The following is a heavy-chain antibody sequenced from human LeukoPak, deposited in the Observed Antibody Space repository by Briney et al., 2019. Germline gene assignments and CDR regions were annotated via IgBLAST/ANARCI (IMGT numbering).Heavy chain of an antibody. CDR2: LTAYNGNT. D-gene: IGHD3-22*01. V-gene: IGHV1-18*01. CDR3: ARDSGYYDSSGYYPYGMDV. CDR1: GYTFTSYG. Sequence: ASVKVSCKSSGYTFTSYGIIWVRQAPGQGLEWMGWLTAYNGNTNYAQKVQGGVTMTTDTSTSTAYMGLRSLRSDDTAVYYCARDSGYYDSSGYYPYGMDVWGQGTTVTVSS. J-gene: IGHJ6*02.